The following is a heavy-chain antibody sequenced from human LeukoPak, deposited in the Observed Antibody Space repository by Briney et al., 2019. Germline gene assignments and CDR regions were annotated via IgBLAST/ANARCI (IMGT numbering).Heavy chain of an antibody. CDR1: GGSISSGCYS. CDR2: IYHSGST. D-gene: IGHD3-22*01. CDR3: ARAPRYYYDSSGAFDY. Sequence: SETLSLTCAVSGGSISSGCYSWSWIRQPPGRGLQWIGYIYHSGSTYYNPSLKSRVTISVDRSKNQFSLKLSSVTAADTAVYYCARAPRYYYDSSGAFDYWGQGTLVTVSS. J-gene: IGHJ4*02. V-gene: IGHV4-30-2*01.